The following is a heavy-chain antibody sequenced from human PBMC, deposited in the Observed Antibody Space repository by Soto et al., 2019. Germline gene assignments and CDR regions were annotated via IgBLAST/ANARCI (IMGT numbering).Heavy chain of an antibody. Sequence: GASLKVSCKASGYTFTGYYMHWVRQAPGQGLEWMGWINTNSGGTNYAQKFQGWVTMTRDTSISTAYMELSRLRSDDTAVYYCARANSSGWYRDYFDYWGQGTLVTVSS. CDR1: GYTFTGYY. J-gene: IGHJ4*02. D-gene: IGHD6-19*01. V-gene: IGHV1-2*04. CDR2: INTNSGGT. CDR3: ARANSSGWYRDYFDY.